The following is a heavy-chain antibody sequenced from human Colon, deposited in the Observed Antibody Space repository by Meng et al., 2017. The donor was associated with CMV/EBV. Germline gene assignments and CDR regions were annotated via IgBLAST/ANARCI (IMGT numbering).Heavy chain of an antibody. D-gene: IGHD2-15*01. J-gene: IGHJ6*02. CDR1: GFTFSIYS. Sequence: GESLKISCAASGFTFSIYSMNWVRQAPGKGLEWVSSISSSSSYIYYADSVKGRFTVSRDNAKTSLYLQMNSLRAEDTAVYFCARGDCSGRSCYIHYYYDMDVWGQGTTVTVSS. V-gene: IGHV3-21*01. CDR3: ARGDCSGRSCYIHYYYDMDV. CDR2: ISSSSSYI.